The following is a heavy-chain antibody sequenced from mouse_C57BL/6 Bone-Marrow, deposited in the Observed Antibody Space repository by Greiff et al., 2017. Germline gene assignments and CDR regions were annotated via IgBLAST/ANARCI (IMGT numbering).Heavy chain of an antibody. CDR2: IDPSDSYT. Sequence: QVQLQQPGAELVRPGTSVKLSCKASGYTFTSYWMHWVKQRPGQGLEWIGVIDPSDSYTNYNQKFKGKAPLTVDTSSSTADMQLSSLTSEDSAVYYCARLWSYYAMDYWGQGTSVTVSS. J-gene: IGHJ4*01. CDR3: ARLWSYYAMDY. V-gene: IGHV1-59*01. CDR1: GYTFTSYW.